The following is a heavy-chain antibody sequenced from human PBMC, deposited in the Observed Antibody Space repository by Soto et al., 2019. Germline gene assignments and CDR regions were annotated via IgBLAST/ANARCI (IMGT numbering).Heavy chain of an antibody. Sequence: QVQLQQWGAGLLKPSETLSLTCSVYGGSFGIHYWSWIRQTPGKGLAWIGEINHSGSTNYNPSLNSRVTISVDTSKNQFSLKLSSVTAADTAVYYCARFGERSYYYYGMDVWGQGTSVTVSS. J-gene: IGHJ6*02. D-gene: IGHD1-1*01. V-gene: IGHV4-34*01. CDR2: INHSGST. CDR3: ARFGERSYYYYGMDV. CDR1: GGSFGIHY.